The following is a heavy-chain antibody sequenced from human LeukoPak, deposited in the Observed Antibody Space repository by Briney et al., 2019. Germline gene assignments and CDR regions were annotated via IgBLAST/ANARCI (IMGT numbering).Heavy chain of an antibody. CDR2: SRIKADGYIT. V-gene: IGHV3-72*01. Sequence: GGSLRLSCATSGFTFSDHYLDWVRQAPGKGLEWVGRSRIKADGYITQYAASVKDRFTISRDDTKASLYLQMNSLSTEDTAVYYCVRGYNSLDYWGQGTLVTVSS. J-gene: IGHJ4*02. CDR1: GFTFSDHY. D-gene: IGHD3-22*01. CDR3: VRGYNSLDY.